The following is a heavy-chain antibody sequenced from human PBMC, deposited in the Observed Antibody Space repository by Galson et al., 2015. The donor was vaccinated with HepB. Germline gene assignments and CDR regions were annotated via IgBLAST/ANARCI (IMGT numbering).Heavy chain of an antibody. J-gene: IGHJ6*02. CDR1: GFSLSTSGMC. Sequence: PALVKPTQTLTLTCTFSGFSLSTSGMCVSWIRQPPGKALEWLALIDWDDDKYYSTSLKTRLTISKDTSKNQVVLTMTNVDPVDTATYYCARMAGTAVAGVYYYYGMDVWGQGTTVTVSS. CDR3: ARMAGTAVAGVYYYYGMDV. D-gene: IGHD6-19*01. CDR2: IDWDDDK. V-gene: IGHV2-70*01.